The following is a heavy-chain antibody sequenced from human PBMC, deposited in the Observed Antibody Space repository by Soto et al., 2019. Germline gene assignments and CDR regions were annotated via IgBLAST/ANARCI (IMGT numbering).Heavy chain of an antibody. D-gene: IGHD6-25*01. CDR1: GGTFRRYA. J-gene: IGHJ5*02. V-gene: IGHV1-69*10. Sequence: SVKVSCKASGGTFRRYAISWVRQAPGQGLEWMGGIIPIFNITNYAQKFQGRVTMTRDTSTSTVYMELSSLRSEDTAVYYCASLYSSDNWFDPWGQGTLVTVSS. CDR3: ASLYSSDNWFDP. CDR2: IIPIFNIT.